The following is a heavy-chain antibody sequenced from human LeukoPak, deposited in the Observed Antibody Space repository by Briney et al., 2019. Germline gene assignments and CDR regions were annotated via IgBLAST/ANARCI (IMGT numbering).Heavy chain of an antibody. CDR1: GLTFSVYW. J-gene: IGHJ4*02. D-gene: IGHD5-12*01. CDR2: INADGGST. Sequence: GGSLRLSCEGSGLTFSVYWFHWVRQAPGEGLVWVSRINADGGSTVYADSVRGRFAISRDNAQNTVYLQMNSLSAEDTAVYYCATYSGYDRIFDYWGQGTLVTVSS. CDR3: ATYSGYDRIFDY. V-gene: IGHV3-74*01.